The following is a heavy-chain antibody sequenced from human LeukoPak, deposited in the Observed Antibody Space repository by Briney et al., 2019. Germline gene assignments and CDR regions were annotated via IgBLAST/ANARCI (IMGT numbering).Heavy chain of an antibody. Sequence: SETLSLTCTVSGGPINSYYWSWIRQPAGKGLEWIGRIYSSGSTNYNPSLKSRVSMSVDTSKNQFSLKLTSVTAADTAVYYCARGGKATVVTMWGQGILVTVSS. J-gene: IGHJ4*02. V-gene: IGHV4-4*07. CDR1: GGPINSYY. D-gene: IGHD4-23*01. CDR2: IYSSGST. CDR3: ARGGKATVVTM.